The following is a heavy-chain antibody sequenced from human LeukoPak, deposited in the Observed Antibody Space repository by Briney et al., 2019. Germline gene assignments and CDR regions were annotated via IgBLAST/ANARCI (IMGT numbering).Heavy chain of an antibody. CDR3: ARGEGYYGSLPLDY. V-gene: IGHV1-69*13. J-gene: IGHJ4*02. D-gene: IGHD5-24*01. Sequence: GASVKVSCKASGGTFSSYAISWVRQAPGQGLEWMGGIIPIFGTANYAQKFEGRVTITADESTSTAYMELSSLRSEDTAVYYCARGEGYYGSLPLDYWGQGTLVTVSS. CDR2: IIPIFGTA. CDR1: GGTFSSYA.